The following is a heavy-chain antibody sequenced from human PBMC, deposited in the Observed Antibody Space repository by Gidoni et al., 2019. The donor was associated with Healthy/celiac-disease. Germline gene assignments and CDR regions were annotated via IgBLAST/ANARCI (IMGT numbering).Heavy chain of an antibody. Sequence: QVQLVESGGGVVQPGRSLRLPCAASGFTFSSYGMHWVRQAPGKGLEWVAVISYDGSNKYYADSVKGRFTISRDNSKNTLYLQMNSLRAEDTAVYYCAKLLVTTVTLFDYWGQGTLVTVSS. CDR1: GFTFSSYG. D-gene: IGHD4-17*01. CDR2: ISYDGSNK. CDR3: AKLLVTTVTLFDY. J-gene: IGHJ4*02. V-gene: IGHV3-30*18.